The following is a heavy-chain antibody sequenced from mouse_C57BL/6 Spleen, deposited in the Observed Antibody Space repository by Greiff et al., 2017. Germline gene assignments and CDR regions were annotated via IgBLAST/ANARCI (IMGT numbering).Heavy chain of an antibody. J-gene: IGHJ4*01. Sequence: VQLQQPGAELVRPGSSVKLSCKASGYTFTSYWMDWVKQRPGQGLEWIGNIYPSDSETHYNQKFKDKATLTVDKTSSTAYMQRSSLTYEDTAVYYCARGYVYYGRGAMGYWGQGTSVTVAS. V-gene: IGHV1-61*01. CDR3: ARGYVYYGRGAMGY. CDR1: GYTFTSYW. CDR2: IYPSDSET. D-gene: IGHD1-1*01.